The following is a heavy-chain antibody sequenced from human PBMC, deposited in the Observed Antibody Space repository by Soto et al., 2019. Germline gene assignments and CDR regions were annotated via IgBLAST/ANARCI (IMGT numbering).Heavy chain of an antibody. CDR3: TRDVLDCSSTSCYSGYYFDY. D-gene: IGHD2-2*02. J-gene: IGHJ4*02. V-gene: IGHV3-49*03. CDR2: IRSKAYGGTT. Sequence: GGSLRLSCTASGFTFGDYAMSWFRQAPGKGLEWVGFIRSKAYGGTTEYAASVKGRFTISRDDSKSIAYLQMNSLKTEDTAVYYCTRDVLDCSSTSCYSGYYFDYWGQGTLVTVSS. CDR1: GFTFGDYA.